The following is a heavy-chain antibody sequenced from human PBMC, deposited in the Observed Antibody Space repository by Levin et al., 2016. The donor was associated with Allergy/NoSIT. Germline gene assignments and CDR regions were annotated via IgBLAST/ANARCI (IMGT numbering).Heavy chain of an antibody. D-gene: IGHD5-24*01. Sequence: VRQMPGKGLEWMGRIDPSDSYTNYSPSFQGHVTISVDKSISTVYVQWSSLKASDTAMYYCASHPLEMATPIFDYWGQGTLVTVSS. V-gene: IGHV5-10-1*01. CDR3: ASHPLEMATPIFDY. CDR2: IDPSDSYT. J-gene: IGHJ4*02.